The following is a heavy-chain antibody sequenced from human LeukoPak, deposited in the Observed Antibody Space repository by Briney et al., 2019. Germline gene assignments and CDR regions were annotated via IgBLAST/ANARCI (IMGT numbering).Heavy chain of an antibody. CDR1: GFTFGDYA. V-gene: IGHV4-34*01. Sequence: PGGSLRLSCTASGFTFGDYAMSWFRQVPGKGLEWIGEINHSGSTNYNPSLKSRVTISVDTSKNQFSLKLSSVTAADTAVYYCARELGARPPHWFDPWGQGTLVTVSS. D-gene: IGHD6-6*01. CDR3: ARELGARPPHWFDP. CDR2: INHSGST. J-gene: IGHJ5*02.